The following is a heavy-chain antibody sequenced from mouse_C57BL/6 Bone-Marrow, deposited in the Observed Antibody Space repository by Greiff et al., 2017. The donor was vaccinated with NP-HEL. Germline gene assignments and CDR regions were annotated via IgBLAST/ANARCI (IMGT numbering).Heavy chain of an antibody. CDR2: ISSGGSYT. V-gene: IGHV5-6*02. J-gene: IGHJ2*01. CDR1: GFTFSSYG. CDR3: ARRDYYGSSRY. D-gene: IGHD1-1*01. Sequence: EVKLMESGGDLVKPGGSLKLSCAASGFTFSSYGMSWVRQTPDKRLEWVATISSGGSYTYYPDSVKGRFTISRDNAKNTLYLQMSSLKSEDTAMYYCARRDYYGSSRYWGQGTTLTVSS.